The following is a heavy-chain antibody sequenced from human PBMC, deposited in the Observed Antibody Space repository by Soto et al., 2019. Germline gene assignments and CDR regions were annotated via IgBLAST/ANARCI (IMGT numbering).Heavy chain of an antibody. Sequence: SETLSLTCAIYGASLGGFHWTWLRQAPGKGLEWIGELIHGGSTNYNPSLKGRVSFSLDTSKNQFSLHLMSVTAADTAVYYCARSPLGYDYVRQTWREVGDSFDIWGRGTLVTASS. J-gene: IGHJ3*02. V-gene: IGHV4-34*12. CDR1: GASLGGFH. CDR2: LIHGGST. D-gene: IGHD3-16*01. CDR3: ARSPLGYDYVRQTWREVGDSFDI.